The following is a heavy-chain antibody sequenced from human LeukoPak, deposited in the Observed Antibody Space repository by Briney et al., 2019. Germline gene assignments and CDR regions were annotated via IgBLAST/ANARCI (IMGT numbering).Heavy chain of an antibody. CDR2: IKEDGSEK. J-gene: IGHJ5*02. Sequence: GSLRLSCAASGLTFSNYWMSWVRQAPGKGLEWVANIKEDGSEKYYVGSVKGRFTISRDNAKKSLYLQMNSLRAEDTAVYYCARDPYYDSSGYLPWGQGTLVTVSS. D-gene: IGHD3-22*01. CDR3: ARDPYYDSSGYLP. V-gene: IGHV3-7*01. CDR1: GLTFSNYW.